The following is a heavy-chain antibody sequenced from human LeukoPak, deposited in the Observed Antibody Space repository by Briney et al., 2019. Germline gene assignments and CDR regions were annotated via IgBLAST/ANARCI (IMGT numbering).Heavy chain of an antibody. J-gene: IGHJ4*02. D-gene: IGHD6-13*01. V-gene: IGHV3-21*01. Sequence: GRSRTPSWAAAAFSSTSYSTNWVSPAHGGVLEWVSSITSGSSYIYYAASVKGRVTNSRDSAKNSRYLQMNSLRAEDTAVYYCARVLRAAAGSPWRAFDYWGQGTLVTVSS. CDR1: AFSSTSYS. CDR3: ARVLRAAAGSPWRAFDY. CDR2: ITSGSSYI.